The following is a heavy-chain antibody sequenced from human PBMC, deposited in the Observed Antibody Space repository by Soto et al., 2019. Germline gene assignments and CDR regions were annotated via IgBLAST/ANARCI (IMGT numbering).Heavy chain of an antibody. Sequence: GWSLRLSWGASGFTFSSYAMSWVRQAPGKGLEWVSAISGSGGSTYYADSVKGRFTISRDNSKNTLYLQMNSLGAEDTAVYYCATGVEMAFKLDYWGQGTLVTLPS. CDR2: ISGSGGST. CDR3: ATGVEMAFKLDY. D-gene: IGHD2-15*01. V-gene: IGHV3-23*01. J-gene: IGHJ4*02. CDR1: GFTFSSYA.